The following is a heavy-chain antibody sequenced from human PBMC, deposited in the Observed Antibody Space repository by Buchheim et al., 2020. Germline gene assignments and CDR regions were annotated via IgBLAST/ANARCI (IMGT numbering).Heavy chain of an antibody. CDR3: ARENEGGYYGSGRYYFDY. Sequence: QVQLQESGPGLVKPSETLSLTCTVSGGSVNSGDYYWSWIRQPPGKGLEWIGYIHHRGSTNYNPSLKSRVTISVDTSKDQFSLKLSSVTAADTAVYYCARENEGGYYGSGRYYFDYWGQGTL. J-gene: IGHJ4*02. V-gene: IGHV4-61*08. CDR2: IHHRGST. D-gene: IGHD3-10*01. CDR1: GGSVNSGDYY.